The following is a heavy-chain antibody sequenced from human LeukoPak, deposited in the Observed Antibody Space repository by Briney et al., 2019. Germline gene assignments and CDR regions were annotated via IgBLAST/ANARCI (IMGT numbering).Heavy chain of an antibody. V-gene: IGHV4-61*02. D-gene: IGHD5-12*01. Sequence: SQTLSLTCTVSGGSISSGSYYWSWIRQPAGKGLEWIGRIYTSGSTNYNPSLKSRVTISVDTSKNQFSLKLSSVTAADTAVYYCASLVATDDPYFDYWGQGTLVTVSS. CDR2: IYTSGST. CDR1: GGSISSGSYY. CDR3: ASLVATDDPYFDY. J-gene: IGHJ4*02.